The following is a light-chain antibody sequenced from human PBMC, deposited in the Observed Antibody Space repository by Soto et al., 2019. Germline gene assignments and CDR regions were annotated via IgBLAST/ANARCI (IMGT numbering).Light chain of an antibody. J-gene: IGKJ1*01. V-gene: IGKV3D-20*02. CDR3: QQRSHWPPT. CDR2: GAS. Sequence: EIVLTQSPGTLSLSPGERATLSCRASQSVSSSYLAWYQQKPGQAPRLLIYGASSRATGIPDRFSGSGSGTDFTLTISRLEPEDFAVYYCQQRSHWPPTFGPGTKVDIK. CDR1: QSVSSSY.